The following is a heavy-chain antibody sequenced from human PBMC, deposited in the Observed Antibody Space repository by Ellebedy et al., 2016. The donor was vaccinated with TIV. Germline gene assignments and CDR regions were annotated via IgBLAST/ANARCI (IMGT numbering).Heavy chain of an antibody. V-gene: IGHV3-66*01. J-gene: IGHJ4*02. CDR1: GFAVSDNY. CDR2: IYTGGST. Sequence: PGGSLRLSCAVSGFAVSDNYMNWVRQAPGKGLEWVSLIYTGGSTDYADSVKGRFTISRDTSRNTLSLQMNSLRVEDTAVYYCARDPLYTSRGGNWGQGTLVTVSS. CDR3: ARDPLYTSRGGN. D-gene: IGHD3-16*02.